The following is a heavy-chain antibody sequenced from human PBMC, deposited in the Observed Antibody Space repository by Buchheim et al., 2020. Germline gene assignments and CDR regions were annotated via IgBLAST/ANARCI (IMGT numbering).Heavy chain of an antibody. V-gene: IGHV4-39*01. CDR3: ARQGGIPHY. D-gene: IGHD6-13*01. CDR1: GGSISSMMYY. J-gene: IGHJ4*02. Sequence: QLQLQESGPGLVKPSETLSLTCTVSGGSISSMMYYWGWIGHAQRPGLEWIGSIYYSGTTYYNPSLKSRVTISVDTSKNQFSLKLSSVTAADTAVYYCARQGGIPHYWGQGTL. CDR2: IYYSGTT.